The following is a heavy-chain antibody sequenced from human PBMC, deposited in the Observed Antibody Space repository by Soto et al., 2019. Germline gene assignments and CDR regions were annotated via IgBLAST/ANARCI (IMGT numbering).Heavy chain of an antibody. J-gene: IGHJ6*02. CDR3: ATGDGYRLSLGRDV. V-gene: IGHV3-30*03. CDR2: ISYDGRNT. D-gene: IGHD1-1*01. Sequence: QVQLVESGGGVVQPGWSLRLSCAASGFSISGYGMEWVRQAPGKGLEWVALISYDGRNTYYADSVKGRFTISRDNSKDTLILQMTGLRREDTAVYYCATGDGYRLSLGRDVWGQATKVSDSS. CDR1: GFSISGYG.